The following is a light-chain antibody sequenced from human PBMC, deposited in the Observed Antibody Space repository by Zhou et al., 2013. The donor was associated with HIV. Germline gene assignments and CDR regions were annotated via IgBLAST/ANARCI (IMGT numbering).Light chain of an antibody. J-gene: IGKJ4*01. CDR1: QAINNY. CDR3: QQSYSTPPVT. Sequence: DIQMTQSPSSLSASVGDRVTITCRASQAINNYLAWYQQKPGKVPKLLIYATSTLQSGVPSRFSGSASGTDFTLTISSLQPEDVATYYCQQSYSTPPVTFGEGPRWRSN. V-gene: IGKV1-27*01. CDR2: ATS.